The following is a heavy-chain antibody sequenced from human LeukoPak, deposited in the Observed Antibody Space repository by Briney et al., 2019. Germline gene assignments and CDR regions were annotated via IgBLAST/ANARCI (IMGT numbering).Heavy chain of an antibody. CDR2: ISGSGGST. J-gene: IGHJ4*02. Sequence: PGGSLRLSCAASGFTFSSYAMSWVRQAPGKGLEWVSAISGSGGSTYYADSVKGRFNISRDNSKNTLYLQMNSLRAEDTAVYYCAKAHSGSYYSGINWGQGTLVTVSS. CDR3: AKAHSGSYYSGIN. V-gene: IGHV3-23*01. CDR1: GFTFSSYA. D-gene: IGHD1-26*01.